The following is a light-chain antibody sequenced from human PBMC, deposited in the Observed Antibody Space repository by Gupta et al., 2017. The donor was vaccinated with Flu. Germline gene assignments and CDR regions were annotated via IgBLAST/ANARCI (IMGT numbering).Light chain of an antibody. Sequence: DIVMTQSPDSLAVSLGERATINCQSSQSVLYSSNNKNYLAWYQQKPGQPPKLLIYGASTRESGVPDRFSGSGSGTDFTLTISSLQAEDVAVYYCQQYDGTPRTFGQGTKVEIK. CDR1: QSVLYSSNNKNY. V-gene: IGKV4-1*01. CDR3: QQYDGTPRT. CDR2: GAS. J-gene: IGKJ1*01.